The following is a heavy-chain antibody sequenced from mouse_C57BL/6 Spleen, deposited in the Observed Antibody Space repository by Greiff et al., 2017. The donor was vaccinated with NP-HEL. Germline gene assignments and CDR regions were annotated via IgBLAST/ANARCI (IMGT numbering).Heavy chain of an antibody. CDR3: ARNFYGNYLYYYAMDY. J-gene: IGHJ4*01. CDR1: GFTFSDYG. D-gene: IGHD2-1*01. V-gene: IGHV5-17*01. CDR2: ISSGSSTI. Sequence: EVNVVESGGGLVKPGGSLKLSCAASGFTFSDYGMHWVRQAPEKGLEWVAYISSGSSTIYYADTVKGRFTITRDNAKNTLFLQMTSLRSEDTAMYYCARNFYGNYLYYYAMDYWGQGTSVTVSS.